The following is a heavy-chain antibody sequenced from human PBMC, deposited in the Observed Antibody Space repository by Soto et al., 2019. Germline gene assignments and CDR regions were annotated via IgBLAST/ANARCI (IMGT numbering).Heavy chain of an antibody. V-gene: IGHV1-69*05. Sequence: QVQLVQSGAEVKKPGSSVKVSCKASGGTFSSYAISWVRQAPGQGLEWMGGILPIFGTANYAQKLQGRVTITPDESTRPASMELSSLRSADTAVYYCARRDYCDFLYYWGQGTLVTVSS. CDR2: ILPIFGTA. J-gene: IGHJ4*02. CDR3: ARRDYCDFLYY. D-gene: IGHD4-17*01. CDR1: GGTFSSYA.